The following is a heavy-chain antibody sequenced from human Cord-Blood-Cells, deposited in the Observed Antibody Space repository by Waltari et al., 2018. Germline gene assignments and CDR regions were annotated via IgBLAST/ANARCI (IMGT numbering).Heavy chain of an antibody. CDR3: ARGQEEGYSYGSDAFDI. D-gene: IGHD5-18*01. V-gene: IGHV1-8*03. J-gene: IGHJ3*02. Sequence: QVQLVQSGAEVKKPGASVKVSCKASGYTFTSYALNWVRQATGQGLEWMGWMNPNSGNTGYAQKFQGRVTITRNTSISTAYMELSSLRSEDTAVYYCARGQEEGYSYGSDAFDIWGQGTMVTVSS. CDR2: MNPNSGNT. CDR1: GYTFTSYA.